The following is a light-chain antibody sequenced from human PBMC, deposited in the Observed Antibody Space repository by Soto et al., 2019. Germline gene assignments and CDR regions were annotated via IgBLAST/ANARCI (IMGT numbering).Light chain of an antibody. Sequence: QLVLTQSPSASASLGASVKLTCTLSSGHSSYAIAWHQQQPEKGPRSLMKLTSDGSHYKGGGIPDRFSGSSSGAERYLTISSLQSEDEADYYCQTWGTGIQVFGTGTKVTVL. CDR1: SGHSSYA. J-gene: IGLJ1*01. CDR3: QTWGTGIQV. V-gene: IGLV4-69*01. CDR2: LTSDGSH.